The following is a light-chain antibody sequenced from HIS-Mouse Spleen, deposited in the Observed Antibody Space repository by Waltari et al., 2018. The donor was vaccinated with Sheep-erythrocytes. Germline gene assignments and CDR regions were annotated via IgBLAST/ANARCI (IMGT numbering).Light chain of an antibody. CDR3: CSYAGSYNHV. CDR1: SSDVGGYTY. V-gene: IGLV2-11*01. J-gene: IGLJ1*01. Sequence: QSALTQPRSVSGSPGQSVPISCTGPSSDVGGYTYFSWYQHHPGTAPKLMIYYVSKRPSGVPDRFSGSKSCNTASLTISGLQAEDEADYYCCSYAGSYNHVFATGTKVTVL. CDR2: YVS.